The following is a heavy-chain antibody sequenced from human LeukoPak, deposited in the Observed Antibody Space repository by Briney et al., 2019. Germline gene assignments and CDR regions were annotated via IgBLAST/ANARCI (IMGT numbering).Heavy chain of an antibody. J-gene: IGHJ6*03. CDR3: ARGPVVVTANPPGYYMDV. V-gene: IGHV1-69*06. CDR1: GGTFSNHA. D-gene: IGHD2-21*02. CDR2: FIPIFGTA. Sequence: GASVKVSCKASGGTFSNHAITWVRQAPGQGLEWMGGFIPIFGTANYAQKFQGRVTITADKSTSIAYMELSSLRSEDTAVYYCARGPVVVTANPPGYYMDVWAKGPRSPSP.